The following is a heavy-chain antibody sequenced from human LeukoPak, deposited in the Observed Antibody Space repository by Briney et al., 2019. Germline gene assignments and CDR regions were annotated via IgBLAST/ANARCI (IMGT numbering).Heavy chain of an antibody. J-gene: IGHJ5*02. CDR2: IHYSGST. D-gene: IGHD2-15*01. CDR3: ARVDGRCSGGSCYSGWFDP. CDR1: GGSMNTYY. Sequence: PSETLSLTCTVSGGSMNTYYWTWIRQPPGKGLEWIGHIHYSGSTDYNPSLKSRVTISVDTSKNQFSLRLSSVTAADTAVYYCARVDGRCSGGSCYSGWFDPWGQGTLVTVSS. V-gene: IGHV4-59*01.